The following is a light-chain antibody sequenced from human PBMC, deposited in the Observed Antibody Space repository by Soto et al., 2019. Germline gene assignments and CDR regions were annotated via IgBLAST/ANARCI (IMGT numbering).Light chain of an antibody. CDR2: EVS. V-gene: IGLV2-14*01. J-gene: IGLJ3*02. CDR3: SSYTSSSTWV. Sequence: QSVLTQPASVSGSPGQSITISCIGTSSDVGGYKYVSWYQQHPGKAPKLMIYEVSNRPSGVSNRFSGSKSGNTASLTISGLQAEDEADYYCSSYTSSSTWVFGGGTKVTV. CDR1: SSDVGGYKY.